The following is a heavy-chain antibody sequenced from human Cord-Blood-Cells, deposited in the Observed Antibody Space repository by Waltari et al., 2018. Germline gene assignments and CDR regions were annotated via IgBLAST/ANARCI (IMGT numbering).Heavy chain of an antibody. V-gene: IGHV1-2*02. D-gene: IGHD3-10*01. Sequence: QVQLVQSGAEVKKPGASVKVSCKASGYTFTGYYMHWVRQAPGQGLGWSGWKNPNSGGTNYGQKFQGRVTMNRETSISTAYMELSRLRSDDTAGYYCARDLGSYYGSGSYYYFDYWGQGTLVTVSS. J-gene: IGHJ4*02. CDR2: KNPNSGGT. CDR3: ARDLGSYYGSGSYYYFDY. CDR1: GYTFTGYY.